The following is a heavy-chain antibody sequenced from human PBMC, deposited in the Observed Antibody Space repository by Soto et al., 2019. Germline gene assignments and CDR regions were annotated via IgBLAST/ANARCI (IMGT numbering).Heavy chain of an antibody. Sequence: EVQLVESGGDLVKPGVSLRISCTASGFTFTNAWMTWVLQVPGKGLEWVGRIKSNADGGTTDYPAPVKGRFTISRDESRNTVYLQMNSLTTDDTAVYYCSTDIGRRSSVWFDYWGQGTLVTVS. CDR3: STDIGRRSSVWFDY. CDR2: IKSNADGGTT. J-gene: IGHJ4*02. D-gene: IGHD1-26*01. CDR1: GFTFTNAW. V-gene: IGHV3-15*05.